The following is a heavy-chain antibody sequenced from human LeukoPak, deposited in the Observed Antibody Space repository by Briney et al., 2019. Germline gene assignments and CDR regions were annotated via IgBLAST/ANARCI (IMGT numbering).Heavy chain of an antibody. J-gene: IGHJ4*02. CDR3: AKVVAGNIDYYFDY. V-gene: IGHV3-23*01. D-gene: IGHD2/OR15-2a*01. CDR1: GITVSNYA. CDR2: ISGTGGST. Sequence: GSLRLSCAASGITVSNYAISWVRQAPGKGLGLVAGISGTGGSTHYADSVKGRFTISRDNSKNTVYLQMRNLRVEHTAVYYCAKVVAGNIDYYFDYWGQGILVAVSS.